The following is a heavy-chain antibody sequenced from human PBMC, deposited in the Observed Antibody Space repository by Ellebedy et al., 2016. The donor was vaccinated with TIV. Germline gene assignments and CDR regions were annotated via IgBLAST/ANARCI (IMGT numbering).Heavy chain of an antibody. Sequence: GGSLRLSCAASGFIFSDHYMNWVRQAPGTGLEWVSAISGSGGNTYYADSVKGRFTISRDNSKNTLYLQMNSLRAEDTAVYYCAKYRGESAYYHGLDVWGQGTTVTVSS. V-gene: IGHV3-23*01. CDR2: ISGSGGNT. J-gene: IGHJ6*02. CDR3: AKYRGESAYYHGLDV. CDR1: GFIFSDHY. D-gene: IGHD3-10*01.